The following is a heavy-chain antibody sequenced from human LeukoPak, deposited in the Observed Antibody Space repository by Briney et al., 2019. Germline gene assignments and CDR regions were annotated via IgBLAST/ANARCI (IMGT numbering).Heavy chain of an antibody. CDR1: GFTFSNAW. J-gene: IGHJ4*02. V-gene: IGHV3-15*01. D-gene: IGHD6-13*01. CDR2: IKSKTDGGTT. Sequence: GGSLRLSCAASGFTFSNAWMSWVRQAPGKGLEWVGRIKSKTDGGTTDYAAPVKGRFTISRDDSKNTLYLQMNSLKTEDTAVCYCTTDHSVPYSSSSGYWGQGTLVTVSS. CDR3: TTDHSVPYSSSSGY.